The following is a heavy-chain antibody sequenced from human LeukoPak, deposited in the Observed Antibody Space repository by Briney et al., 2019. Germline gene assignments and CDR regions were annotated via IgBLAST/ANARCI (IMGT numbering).Heavy chain of an antibody. CDR2: INSDGSST. CDR3: ARESSYEGVDY. D-gene: IGHD5-12*01. J-gene: IGHJ4*02. V-gene: IGHV3-74*01. CDR1: GFTFSSYW. Sequence: GGSLRLSCAASGFTFSSYWMHWVRQAPGKGLVWVSRINSDGSSTSYADSVKGRFTISRDNAKNTLYLQMNSLRAEDTAVYYCARESSYEGVDYWGQRTLVTVSS.